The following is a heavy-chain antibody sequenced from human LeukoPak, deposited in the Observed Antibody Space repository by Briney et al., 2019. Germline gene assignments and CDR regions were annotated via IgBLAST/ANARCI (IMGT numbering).Heavy chain of an antibody. Sequence: GGSLRLSCAASGFTFSSYSMNWVRQAPGKGLEWVSYISSSSSTIYYADSVKGRFTISTDNAKNSLYLQMNSLRDEDTAVYYCARDHQYGSGSYKVDYWGQGTLVTVSS. J-gene: IGHJ4*02. D-gene: IGHD3-10*01. CDR1: GFTFSSYS. CDR3: ARDHQYGSGSYKVDY. CDR2: ISSSSSTI. V-gene: IGHV3-48*02.